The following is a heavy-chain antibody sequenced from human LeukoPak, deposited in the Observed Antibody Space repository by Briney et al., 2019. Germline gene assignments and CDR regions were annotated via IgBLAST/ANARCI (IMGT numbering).Heavy chain of an antibody. Sequence: GRSLRLSCAASGFTFSSYGMHWVRQAPGKGLEWVAVIWYDGSNKYYADSVKGRFTISRGNSKNTLYLQMNSLRAEDTAVYYCARDGGYCSSTSCYEFDYWGQGTLVTVSP. J-gene: IGHJ4*02. CDR2: IWYDGSNK. V-gene: IGHV3-33*01. CDR1: GFTFSSYG. D-gene: IGHD2-2*01. CDR3: ARDGGYCSSTSCYEFDY.